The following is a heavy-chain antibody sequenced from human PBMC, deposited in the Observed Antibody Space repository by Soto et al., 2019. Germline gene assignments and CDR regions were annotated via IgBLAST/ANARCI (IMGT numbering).Heavy chain of an antibody. J-gene: IGHJ6*02. D-gene: IGHD2-15*01. CDR3: ARESYCSGGSCYRGYYYYGMDV. CDR2: IYYSGST. CDR1: GGSISSGGYY. V-gene: IGHV4-31*03. Sequence: PSETLSLTCTVSGGSISSGGYYWSWIRQHPGKGLEWIGYIYYSGSTYYNPSLKSRVTISVDTSKNQFSLKLSSVTAADTAVYYCARESYCSGGSCYRGYYYYGMDVWGQGTTVTVS.